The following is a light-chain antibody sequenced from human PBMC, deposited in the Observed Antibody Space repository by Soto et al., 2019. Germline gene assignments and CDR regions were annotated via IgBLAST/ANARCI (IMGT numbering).Light chain of an antibody. Sequence: QSALTQPASVSGSAGQSITISCTGTSSDVGGYNYVSWYQQHPGKAPKLMIYDVSNRPSVVSNRFSGSKSGNTASLTISGLQAEDEADYYYSSYTSRSTLGVFGGGTKLTVL. J-gene: IGLJ2*01. CDR2: DVS. CDR1: SSDVGGYNY. V-gene: IGLV2-14*01. CDR3: SSYTSRSTLGV.